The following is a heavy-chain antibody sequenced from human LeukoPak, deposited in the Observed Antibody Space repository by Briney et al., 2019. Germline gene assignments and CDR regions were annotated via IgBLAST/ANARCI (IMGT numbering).Heavy chain of an antibody. V-gene: IGHV4-34*01. D-gene: IGHD2-21*02. CDR2: INHSGST. Sequence: SVTLSLICAVYGESFSGYYWRWLREPRGKGVEWLGEINHSGSTNYNPSLKSRVSISVDTSKNQFALMLSSVTAADTALYYCARSVSGSGGDCYSSYFEHWGQGALVTLAS. CDR3: ARSVSGSGGDCYSSYFEH. J-gene: IGHJ4*02. CDR1: GESFSGYY.